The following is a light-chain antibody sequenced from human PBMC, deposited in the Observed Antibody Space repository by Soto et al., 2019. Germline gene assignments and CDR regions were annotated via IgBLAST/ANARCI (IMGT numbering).Light chain of an antibody. CDR2: DVS. CDR3: SSFTTSSTRV. Sequence: QSALTQPASVSGSPGQSITISFTGTSGDVGAYNYVSWYQLHPGKAPKLMIYDVSNRPSGVSNRFSGSKSGNTASLTISGLQAEDEADYFCSSFTTSSTRVFGTGTKLTVL. CDR1: SGDVGAYNY. J-gene: IGLJ1*01. V-gene: IGLV2-14*03.